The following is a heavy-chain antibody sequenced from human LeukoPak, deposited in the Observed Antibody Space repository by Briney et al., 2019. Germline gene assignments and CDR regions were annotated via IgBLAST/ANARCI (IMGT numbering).Heavy chain of an antibody. CDR1: GYTFSSYA. CDR2: ISGSGDST. J-gene: IGHJ5*02. D-gene: IGHD2-8*01. Sequence: GGSLRLSCAVSGYTFSSYAMSWVRQAPGKGLEWVAAISGSGDSTYYADSVKWRFTISRDNSKNTLYLQMNSLRAEDTAVYYCAKRPHYCTKGVCYRGLFDPWGQGTLVTVSS. V-gene: IGHV3-23*01. CDR3: AKRPHYCTKGVCYRGLFDP.